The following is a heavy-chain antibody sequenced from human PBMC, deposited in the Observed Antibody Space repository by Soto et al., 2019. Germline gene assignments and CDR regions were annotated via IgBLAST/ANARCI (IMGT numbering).Heavy chain of an antibody. CDR2: MWFDGNKE. CDR1: GFTLKNYG. D-gene: IGHD6-6*01. Sequence: GGSLRLSCAASGFTLKNYGMRWVRQAPGKGLELVALMWFDGNKEYYVASVKGRFTISRDKAKNPLYLQMKSLRAENTALYYCARDFREQLLEWFAPWAQGTPVTVSS. V-gene: IGHV3-33*01. J-gene: IGHJ5*02. CDR3: ARDFREQLLEWFAP.